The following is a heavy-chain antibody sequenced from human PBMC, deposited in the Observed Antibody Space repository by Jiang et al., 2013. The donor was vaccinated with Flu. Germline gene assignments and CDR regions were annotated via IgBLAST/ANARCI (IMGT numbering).Heavy chain of an antibody. V-gene: IGHV3-30-3*01. CDR1: GFTFSSYA. J-gene: IGHJ4*02. Sequence: QLVESGGGVVQPGRSLRLSCAASGFTFSSYAMHWVRQAPGKGLEWVAVISYDGSNKYYADSVKGRFTISRDNSENTLYLQMNSLRAEDTAVYYCASRRQQLEPFDYWGQGTLVTVSS. CDR3: ASRRQQLEPFDY. D-gene: IGHD6-13*01. CDR2: ISYDGSNK.